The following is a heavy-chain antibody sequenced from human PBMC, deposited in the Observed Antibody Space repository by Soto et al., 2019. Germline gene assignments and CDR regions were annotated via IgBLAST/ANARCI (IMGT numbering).Heavy chain of an antibody. CDR3: ASPRWDYGHDY. CDR1: GFTFSSYA. CDR2: ISYDGSNK. D-gene: IGHD4-17*01. V-gene: IGHV3-30-3*01. Sequence: QVQLVESGGGVVQPGRSLRLSCAASGFTFSSYAMQWVRQAPGKGLEWVAVISYDGSNKYYADSVKGRFTISRDNSKNTLYLQMNSLRAEDTAVYYCASPRWDYGHDYWGQGTLVTVSS. J-gene: IGHJ4*02.